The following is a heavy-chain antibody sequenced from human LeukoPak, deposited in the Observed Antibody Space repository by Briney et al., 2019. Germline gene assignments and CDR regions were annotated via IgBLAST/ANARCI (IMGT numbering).Heavy chain of an antibody. Sequence: GGSLRLSCAASGFTFTDYAMNWVRQAPGKGLAWAASTKGNGGSTNYTDSVKDRFTISRDNSKNTLHLQMNSLRADDTAVYFCAKHETTYGYGDFDYWGQGTLVTVSP. D-gene: IGHD5-18*01. CDR2: TKGNGGST. CDR1: GFTFTDYA. J-gene: IGHJ4*02. CDR3: AKHETTYGYGDFDY. V-gene: IGHV3-23*01.